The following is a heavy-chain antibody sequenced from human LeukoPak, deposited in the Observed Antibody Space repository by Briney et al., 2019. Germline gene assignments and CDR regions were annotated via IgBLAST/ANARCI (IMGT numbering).Heavy chain of an antibody. J-gene: IGHJ3*02. Sequence: LGTLSLPCAVYGGAFSGYYWSWIPQPPREGLGWIGGNNHSGSTNYNPSLKSRVTISVDTSKNQFSLKLSSVTAADTAVYYCAREPPTSIVVVPAAISAFDIWAKGQWSPSLQ. CDR1: GGAFSGYY. CDR3: AREPPTSIVVVPAAISAFDI. CDR2: NNHSGST. V-gene: IGHV4-34*01. D-gene: IGHD2-2*01.